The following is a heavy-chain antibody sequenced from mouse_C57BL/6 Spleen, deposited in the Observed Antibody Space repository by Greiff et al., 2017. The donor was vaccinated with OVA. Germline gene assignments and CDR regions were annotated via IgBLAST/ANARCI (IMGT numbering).Heavy chain of an antibody. J-gene: IGHJ3*01. CDR1: GYTFTSYW. V-gene: IGHV1-61*01. Sequence: QVQLQQPGAELVRPGSSVKLSCKASGYTFTSYWMDWVKQRPGQGLEWIGNIYPSDSENHYNQKFKDKATLTVDKSSSTAYMQLSSLTSEDSAVYYCARSGYGWFAYWGQGTLVTVSA. CDR2: IYPSDSEN. CDR3: ARSGYGWFAY. D-gene: IGHD2-2*01.